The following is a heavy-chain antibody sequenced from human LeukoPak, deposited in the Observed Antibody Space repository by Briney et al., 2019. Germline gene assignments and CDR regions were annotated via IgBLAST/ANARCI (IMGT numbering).Heavy chain of an antibody. D-gene: IGHD5-18*01. CDR1: GGSFSGYY. Sequence: SETLSLTCAVYGGSFSGYYWSWIRQPPGKGLEWIGEINHSGSTNYNPSLKSRVTISVDTSKNQFSLKLSSVTAADTAVYYCARHGGYSYGYRYNYWGQGTLVTVSS. V-gene: IGHV4-34*01. J-gene: IGHJ4*02. CDR3: ARHGGYSYGYRYNY. CDR2: INHSGST.